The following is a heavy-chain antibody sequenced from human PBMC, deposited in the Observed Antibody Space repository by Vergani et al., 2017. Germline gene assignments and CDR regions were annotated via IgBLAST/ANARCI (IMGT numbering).Heavy chain of an antibody. CDR3: ARGTVFWSGYTYYYYYMDV. Sequence: QVQLQQWGAGLLKPSETLSLTCAVYGGSFSGYYWSWIRQPPGKGLEWIGEINHSGNTNYNPSLKSRVTISVDTSKNQFSLKLSSVTAADTAVYYCARGTVFWSGYTYYYYYMDVWGKGTTVTVSS. V-gene: IGHV4-34*01. D-gene: IGHD3-3*01. CDR1: GGSFSGYY. CDR2: INHSGNT. J-gene: IGHJ6*03.